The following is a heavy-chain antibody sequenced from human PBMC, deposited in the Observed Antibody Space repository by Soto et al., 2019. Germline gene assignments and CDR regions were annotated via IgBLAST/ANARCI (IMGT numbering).Heavy chain of an antibody. CDR1: GGTFSSYA. Sequence: QVQLVQSGAEVKKPGSSVKVSCKASGGTFSSYAISWVRQAPGQGLEWMGGIIPIFGTANHAQKFQGRVTITADESTSTAYMELSSLRSEDTAVYYCARYTRDTAMVTRWFDPWGQGTLVTVSS. CDR2: IIPIFGTA. D-gene: IGHD5-18*01. J-gene: IGHJ5*02. CDR3: ARYTRDTAMVTRWFDP. V-gene: IGHV1-69*01.